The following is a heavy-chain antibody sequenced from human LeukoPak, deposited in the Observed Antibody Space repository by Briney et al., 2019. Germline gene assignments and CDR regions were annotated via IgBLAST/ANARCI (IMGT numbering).Heavy chain of an antibody. J-gene: IGHJ3*02. CDR1: GFTFSNAW. V-gene: IGHV3-11*04. Sequence: GGSLRLSCAASGFTFSNAWMSWVRQAPGKGLEWVSYISSSGSTIYYADSVKGRFTISRDNAKNTLYLQMNSLRAEDTAVYYCALLGGDKWLRFLSVAFDIWGQGTMVTVSS. CDR3: ALLGGDKWLRFLSVAFDI. D-gene: IGHD5-12*01. CDR2: ISSSGSTI.